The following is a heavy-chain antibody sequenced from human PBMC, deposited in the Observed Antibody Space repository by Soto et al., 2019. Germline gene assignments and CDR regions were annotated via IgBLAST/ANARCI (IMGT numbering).Heavy chain of an antibody. CDR2: TRNKANSYTT. CDR3: ARVGGSQWELYRYDDFDY. V-gene: IGHV3-72*01. J-gene: IGHJ4*02. CDR1: GFTFSDHD. Sequence: PGGSLWLSCEASGFTFSDHDMDWVRQAPGKAREWFGRTRNKANSYTTEYSASVKGRFTISRDDSNYSLYMQMNSLKTEDTVVYYCARVGGSQWELYRYDDFDYWGQGALVPVSS. D-gene: IGHD1-26*01.